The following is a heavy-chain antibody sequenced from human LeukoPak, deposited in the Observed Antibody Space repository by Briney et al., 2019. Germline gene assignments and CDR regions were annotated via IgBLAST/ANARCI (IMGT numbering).Heavy chain of an antibody. V-gene: IGHV3-30*02. CDR2: IQYDDSIE. CDR1: GFTFSTYW. Sequence: GGSLRLSCATSGFTFSTYWMSWVRQAPDKGLEWVAFIQYDDSIEYYADSVKGRFTISRDNSKNTLYLQMNSLRGDDTAVYYCAKDQGVVGSYDYWGHGTLVTVSS. CDR3: AKDQGVVGSYDY. D-gene: IGHD3-10*01. J-gene: IGHJ4*01.